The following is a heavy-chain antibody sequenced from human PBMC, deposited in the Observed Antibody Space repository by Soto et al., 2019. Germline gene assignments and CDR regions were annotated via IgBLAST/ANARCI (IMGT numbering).Heavy chain of an antibody. D-gene: IGHD4-4*01. J-gene: IGHJ5*02. V-gene: IGHV4-39*01. Sequence: SETLSLTCSVSGGSIRTSPFYWAWIRQPPGKGLEWIGSVYYSGTTYRNPSLKSRATIFVDTSKNQFSLKLSSVTAADTAVYYCAYIRYYSNYGWFDPWGQGSLVTVSS. CDR2: VYYSGTT. CDR1: GGSIRTSPFY. CDR3: AYIRYYSNYGWFDP.